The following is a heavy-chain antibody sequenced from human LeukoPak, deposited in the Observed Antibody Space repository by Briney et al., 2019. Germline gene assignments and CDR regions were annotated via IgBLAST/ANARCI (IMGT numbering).Heavy chain of an antibody. V-gene: IGHV6-1*01. D-gene: IGHD3-10*01. Sequence: SQTLSLTCAISRDSHSSNSAAWNWIRQTPSRGLEWQGRTYYRHKRYNDYAVSVQSRITINPDPSKNQSSLQVNSVTPEETAVYYCARLVTMVRGPYVYYYYGMDVWGKGTTVTVAS. CDR3: ARLVTMVRGPYVYYYYGMDV. J-gene: IGHJ6*04. CDR1: RDSHSSNSAA. CDR2: TYYRHKRYN.